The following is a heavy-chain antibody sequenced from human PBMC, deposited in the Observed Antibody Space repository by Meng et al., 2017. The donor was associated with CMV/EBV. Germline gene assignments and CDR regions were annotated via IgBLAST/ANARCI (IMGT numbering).Heavy chain of an antibody. CDR2: ISYDGSNK. CDR3: AKHAGSYYSYYYYYGMDV. J-gene: IGHJ6*02. D-gene: IGHD1-26*01. V-gene: IGHV3-30*04. CDR1: GFTFSSYA. Sequence: LSLTCAASGFTFSSYAMHWVRQAPGKGLEWVAVISYDGSNKYYADSVKGRFTISRDNSKNTLYLQMNSLRAEDTAVYYCAKHAGSYYSYYYYYGMDVWGQGTTVTVSS.